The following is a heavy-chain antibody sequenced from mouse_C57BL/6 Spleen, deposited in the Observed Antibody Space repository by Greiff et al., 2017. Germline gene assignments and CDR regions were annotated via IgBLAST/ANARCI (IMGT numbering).Heavy chain of an antibody. J-gene: IGHJ1*03. CDR2: INPNNGGT. V-gene: IGHV1-26*01. CDR3: ARPSITTVVGGYFDV. Sequence: VQLQQSGPELVKPGASVKISCKASGYTFTDYYMNWVKQSHGKSLEWIGDINPNNGGTSYNQKFKGKATLTVDKSSSTAYMELRSLTSEDSAVYYCARPSITTVVGGYFDVWGTGTTVTVSS. CDR1: GYTFTDYY. D-gene: IGHD1-1*01.